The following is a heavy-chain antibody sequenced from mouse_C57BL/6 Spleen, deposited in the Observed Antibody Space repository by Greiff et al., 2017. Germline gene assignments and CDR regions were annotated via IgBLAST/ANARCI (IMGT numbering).Heavy chain of an antibody. V-gene: IGHV1-39*01. Sequence: VQLQQSGPELVKPGASVKISCTASGYSFTDYNMNWVKQSNGKSLEWIGVINPNYGTTSYNQKFKGKATLTVDQSSSTAYMQLNSLTSEDSAVYYCARGGYYGSSLYYYAMDYWGQGTSVTVSS. CDR1: GYSFTDYN. D-gene: IGHD1-1*01. CDR2: INPNYGTT. J-gene: IGHJ4*01. CDR3: ARGGYYGSSLYYYAMDY.